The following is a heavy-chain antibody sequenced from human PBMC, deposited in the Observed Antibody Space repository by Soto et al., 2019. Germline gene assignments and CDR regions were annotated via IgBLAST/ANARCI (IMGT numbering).Heavy chain of an antibody. Sequence: QLQLQESGSGLVKASQTLSLTCAVSGGSISSGGYSWSWIRQPPGKGLEWIGDIYHGRTYYNPSLKSRVTISIDRSKNQFSLKLSSVTAADTAVYYCASSGSRGIGAFDIWGQGTMVTVSS. CDR3: ASSGSRGIGAFDI. D-gene: IGHD3-22*01. CDR2: IYHGRT. V-gene: IGHV4-30-2*01. J-gene: IGHJ3*02. CDR1: GGSISSGGYS.